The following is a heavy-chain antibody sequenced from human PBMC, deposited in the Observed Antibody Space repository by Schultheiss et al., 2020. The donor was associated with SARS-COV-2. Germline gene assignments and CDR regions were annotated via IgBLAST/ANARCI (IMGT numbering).Heavy chain of an antibody. Sequence: ASVKVSCKASGYTFTSYAMHWVRQAPGQRLEWMGWINAGNGNTKYSQKFQGWVTMTRDTSISTAYMELIRLRSDDTAVYYCARGFTMVRGTPFDPWGQGTLVTVAS. CDR3: ARGFTMVRGTPFDP. V-gene: IGHV1-3*01. CDR2: INAGNGNT. D-gene: IGHD3-10*01. J-gene: IGHJ5*02. CDR1: GYTFTSYA.